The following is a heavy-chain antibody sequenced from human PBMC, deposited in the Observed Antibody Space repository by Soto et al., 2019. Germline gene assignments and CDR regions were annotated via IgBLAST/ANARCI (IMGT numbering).Heavy chain of an antibody. V-gene: IGHV4-59*01. CDR2: VFYGGT. D-gene: IGHD2-2*01. J-gene: IGHJ5*02. CDR1: GRSMSSNY. Sequence: PSETLSLTCSVSGRSMSSNYWSWIRQSPDKGLEWLGYVFYGGTDYNPSLGGRVSTSVETSKSQFSLKLTSVTVADTAVYYCARDVGGRCSSTSCYLTYRNWFDPWGQGTLVTVSS. CDR3: ARDVGGRCSSTSCYLTYRNWFDP.